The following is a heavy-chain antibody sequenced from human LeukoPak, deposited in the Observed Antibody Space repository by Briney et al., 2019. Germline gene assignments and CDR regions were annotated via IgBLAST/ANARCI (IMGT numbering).Heavy chain of an antibody. CDR3: ARGKKIWSTLGD. J-gene: IGHJ4*02. V-gene: IGHV3-30-3*01. Sequence: PGRSLRLSCVASGFTFSSYVMHWVRQPPGKGLDWVAVISSDGSSKYYADSVKGRFTISRDNSKNTLYVQMNSLRAEDTAVYYCARGKKIWSTLGDWGQGTLVTVSS. D-gene: IGHD3-16*01. CDR2: ISSDGSSK. CDR1: GFTFSSYV.